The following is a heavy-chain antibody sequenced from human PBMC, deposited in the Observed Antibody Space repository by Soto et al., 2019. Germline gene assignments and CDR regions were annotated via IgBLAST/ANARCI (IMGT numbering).Heavy chain of an antibody. CDR1: GFSLTTSGVG. V-gene: IGHV2-5*01. Sequence: QITLKESGPTLVKPTQTLTLTCTFSGFSLTTSGVGVTWIRQPPGKALEWLGLIYWNGIERYSPSLKSRRSLTRDTSKDQVVLTMTHVGPVDTATYDCAHTSGPNTLDHWGQGTLVTVSS. CDR3: AHTSGPNTLDH. J-gene: IGHJ4*02. D-gene: IGHD6-19*01. CDR2: IYWNGIE.